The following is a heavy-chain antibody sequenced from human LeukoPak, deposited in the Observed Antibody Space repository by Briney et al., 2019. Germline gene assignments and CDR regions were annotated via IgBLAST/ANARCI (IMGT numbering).Heavy chain of an antibody. CDR2: ISSSSSYI. CDR1: GFTFSSYE. D-gene: IGHD3-22*01. V-gene: IGHV3-21*01. CDR3: ARAGNYYDTVDAFDI. Sequence: GGSLRLSCAASGFTFSSYEMNWIRQAPGKGLEWVSSISSSSSYIYYADSVKGRFTISRDNAKNSLYLQMNSLRAEDTAVYYCARAGNYYDTVDAFDIWGQGTMVTVSS. J-gene: IGHJ3*02.